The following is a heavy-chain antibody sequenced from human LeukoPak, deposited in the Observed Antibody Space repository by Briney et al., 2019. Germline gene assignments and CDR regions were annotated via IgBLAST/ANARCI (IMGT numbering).Heavy chain of an antibody. CDR1: GYTFTSYY. V-gene: IGHV1-46*01. CDR2: INPSGGST. D-gene: IGHD6-19*01. Sequence: ASVKVSCKASGYTFTSYYMRWVRQAPGQGLEWMGIINPSGGSTSYAQKFQGRVTMTRDTSTSTVYMELSSLRSEDTAVYYCARAIIAVAGFDYWGQGTLVTVSS. CDR3: ARAIIAVAGFDY. J-gene: IGHJ4*02.